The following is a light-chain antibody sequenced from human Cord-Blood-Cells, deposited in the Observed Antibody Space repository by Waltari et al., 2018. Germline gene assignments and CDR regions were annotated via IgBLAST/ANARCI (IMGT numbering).Light chain of an antibody. Sequence: QAVLTQPASLSASPGASASLTCTLRSRINVGTYSIYWYQQKPGSPPQYLLRYKSDSDKQQGSGVPSRFSGSKDASANAGILLISGLQSEDEADYYCMIWHSSAWVFGGGTKLTVL. CDR3: MIWHSSAWV. V-gene: IGLV5-45*01. J-gene: IGLJ3*02. CDR1: SRINVGTYS. CDR2: YKSDSDK.